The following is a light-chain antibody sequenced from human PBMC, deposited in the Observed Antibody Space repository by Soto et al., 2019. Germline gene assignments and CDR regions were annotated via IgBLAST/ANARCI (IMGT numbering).Light chain of an antibody. J-gene: IGKJ4*01. CDR1: QSLLHTNAYNY. V-gene: IGKV2-28*01. CDR2: LCS. CDR3: MPARQPPLT. Sequence: DIVMTQSPLSLSVTPGEPASISCRSSQSLLHTNAYNYLDWYLQKPGQSPQLLLYLCSNRASGVPDRFSGSVSGTDFTLTISRVEAEDFGVYYCMPARQPPLTFGGGTKVEIK.